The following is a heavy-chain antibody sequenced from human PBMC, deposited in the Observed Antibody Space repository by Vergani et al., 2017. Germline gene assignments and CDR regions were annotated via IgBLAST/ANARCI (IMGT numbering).Heavy chain of an antibody. CDR3: ARGEYNWNYYYYGMDV. CDR1: GFTFSSYA. J-gene: IGHJ6*02. CDR2: ISYDGSNK. V-gene: IGHV3-30-3*01. D-gene: IGHD1-20*01. Sequence: QVQLVESGGGVVQPGRSLRLSCAASGFTFSSYAMHWVRQAPGKGLEWVAVISYDGSNKYYADSVKGRFTISRDNSKNTLYLQMNSLRAEDTAVYYCARGEYNWNYYYYGMDVGGQGTTVTVSS.